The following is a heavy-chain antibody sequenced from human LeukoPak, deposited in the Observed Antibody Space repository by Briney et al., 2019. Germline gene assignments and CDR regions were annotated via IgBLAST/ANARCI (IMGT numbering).Heavy chain of an antibody. CDR1: GFTFSGSA. CDR2: IRSKANSYAT. Sequence: GGSLKLSCAASGFTFSGSAMHWVRQASGKGLEWVGRIRSKANSYATAYAASVKGRFTISRDDSKNTAYLQMNSLKTEDTAVYYCTRAKYYGDYGYYYYYMDGWGKGTTVTISS. CDR3: TRAKYYGDYGYYYYYMDG. J-gene: IGHJ6*03. D-gene: IGHD4-17*01. V-gene: IGHV3-73*01.